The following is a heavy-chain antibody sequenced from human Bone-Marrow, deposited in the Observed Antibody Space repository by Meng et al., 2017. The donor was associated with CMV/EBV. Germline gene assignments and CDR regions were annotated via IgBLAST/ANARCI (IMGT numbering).Heavy chain of an antibody. Sequence: ASVKVSCKASGYTFTSYYMHWVRQAPGQGLEWMGIINPSGGSTSYAQKFQGRVTMTRDTSTSTAYMELSRLRSDDTAVYYCARRHPRIAAAGTLDYWGQGTLVTFSS. V-gene: IGHV1-46*01. CDR3: ARRHPRIAAAGTLDY. D-gene: IGHD6-13*01. CDR2: INPSGGST. CDR1: GYTFTSYY. J-gene: IGHJ4*02.